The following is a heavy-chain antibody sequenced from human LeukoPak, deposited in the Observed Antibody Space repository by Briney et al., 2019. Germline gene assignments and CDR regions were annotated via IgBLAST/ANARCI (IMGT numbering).Heavy chain of an antibody. CDR2: IYTSGST. J-gene: IGHJ6*02. V-gene: IGHV4-4*07. Sequence: SETLSLTCTVSGGSISSYYWSWIRQPAGKGLEWIGRIYTSGSTNYNPSLKSRVTMSVDTSKNQFSLKLSSVTAAATAVYYCARDGYDSSGYYSHYYGMDVWGQGTTVTVSS. D-gene: IGHD3-22*01. CDR1: GGSISSYY. CDR3: ARDGYDSSGYYSHYYGMDV.